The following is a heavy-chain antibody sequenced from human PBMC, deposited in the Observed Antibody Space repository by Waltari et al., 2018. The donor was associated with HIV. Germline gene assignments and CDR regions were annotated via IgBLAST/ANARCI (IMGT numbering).Heavy chain of an antibody. Sequence: EVQLVESGGGLVQPGGSLRLSCAASGFTFSSYWMHWVRQAPGKGLVWVSRINSDGSSTNYADSVKGRFTISRDNAKNTVYLQMNSLRAEDTALYYCASLYNYVWGIPPPFDYWGQGTLVTVSS. D-gene: IGHD3-16*01. J-gene: IGHJ4*02. CDR2: INSDGSST. CDR3: ASLYNYVWGIPPPFDY. V-gene: IGHV3-74*01. CDR1: GFTFSSYW.